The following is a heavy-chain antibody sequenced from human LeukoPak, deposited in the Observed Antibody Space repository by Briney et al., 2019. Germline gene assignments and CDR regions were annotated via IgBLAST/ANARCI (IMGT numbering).Heavy chain of an antibody. CDR2: MNPNSGNT. J-gene: IGHJ4*02. CDR3: ARVSLGYCSGGTCYFQDH. D-gene: IGHD2-15*01. V-gene: IGHV1-8*01. Sequence: ASVKVSCKASGYIFTNYDINWVRQATGQGLEWMGWMNPNSGNTGFAQKFQGRVTMTRSTSISTAYMELSSLTPEDTAVYYCARVSLGYCSGGTCYFQDHWGQGTLVTVSS. CDR1: GYIFTNYD.